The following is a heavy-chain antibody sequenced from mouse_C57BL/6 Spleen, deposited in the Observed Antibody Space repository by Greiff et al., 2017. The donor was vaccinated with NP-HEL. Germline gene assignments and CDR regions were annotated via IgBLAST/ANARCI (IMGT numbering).Heavy chain of an antibody. D-gene: IGHD3-1*01. CDR2: INPSNGGT. Sequence: VQLQQSGTELVKPGASVKLSCKASGYTFTSYWMHWVKQRPGQGLEWIGNINPSNGGTNYNEKFKSKATLTVDKSSDTAYMQLSSLTSEDSAVYSCARRGGAYYFDYWGKGTTLTVSS. V-gene: IGHV1-53*01. J-gene: IGHJ2*01. CDR1: GYTFTSYW. CDR3: ARRGGAYYFDY.